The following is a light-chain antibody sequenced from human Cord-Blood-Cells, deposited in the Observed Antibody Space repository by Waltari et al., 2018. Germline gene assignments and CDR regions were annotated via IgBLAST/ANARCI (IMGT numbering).Light chain of an antibody. CDR3: QQSYSTPGLT. CDR1: QSISSY. Sequence: DIQMPKSHSSLSASVGDRVTITCRASQSISSYLNWYQQKPGKAPKLLIYAASSLQSGVPSRFSGSGSGTDFTLTISSLQPEDFATYDCQQSYSTPGLTFGGGTKVEIK. J-gene: IGKJ4*01. V-gene: IGKV1-39*01. CDR2: AAS.